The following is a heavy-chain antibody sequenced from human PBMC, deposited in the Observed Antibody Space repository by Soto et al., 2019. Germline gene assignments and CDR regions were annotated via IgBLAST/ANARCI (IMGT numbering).Heavy chain of an antibody. CDR3: AHGDNYGDYIPYYYYMDV. J-gene: IGHJ6*03. D-gene: IGHD4-17*01. V-gene: IGHV3-23*01. CDR2: ISGSGGST. Sequence: GGSLRLSCAASGFTFSSYAMSWVRQAPGKGLEWVSAISGSGGSTYYADSVKGRFTISRDNSKNTLYLQMNSLRAEDTAVYYCAHGDNYGDYIPYYYYMDVWGKGTTVTVSS. CDR1: GFTFSSYA.